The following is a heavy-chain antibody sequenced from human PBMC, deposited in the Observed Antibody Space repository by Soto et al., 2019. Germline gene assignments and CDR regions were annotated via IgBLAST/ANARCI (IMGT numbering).Heavy chain of an antibody. J-gene: IGHJ5*02. V-gene: IGHV1-18*01. CDR3: ARERPLRMSYCSSTSCYTGTGLDP. Sequence: PGQGLEWMGWISAYNGNTNYAQKLQGRVTMTTDTSTSTAYMELRSLRSDDTAVYYCARERPLRMSYCSSTSCYTGTGLDPWGQGTLVTVSS. D-gene: IGHD2-2*02. CDR2: ISAYNGNT.